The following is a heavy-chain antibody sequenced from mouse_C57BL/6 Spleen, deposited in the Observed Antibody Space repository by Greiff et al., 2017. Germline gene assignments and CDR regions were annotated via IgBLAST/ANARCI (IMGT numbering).Heavy chain of an antibody. CDR2: IDPSDSYT. CDR1: GYTFTSYW. J-gene: IGHJ2*01. Sequence: QVQLQQPGAELVMPGASVKLSCKASGYTFTSYWMHWVKQRPGQGLEWIGAIDPSDSYTNYNQKFKGKSTLTVDKSYNTAYMQRVGVTAEDSAVYYCSGGRGSAGDDWGQGTTLTVSS. CDR3: SGGRGSAGDD. V-gene: IGHV1-69*01.